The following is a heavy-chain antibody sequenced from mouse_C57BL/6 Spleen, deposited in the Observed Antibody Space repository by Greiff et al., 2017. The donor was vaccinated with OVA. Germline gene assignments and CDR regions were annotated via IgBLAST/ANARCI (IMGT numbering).Heavy chain of an antibody. J-gene: IGHJ2*01. CDR1: GYSITSGYY. CDR2: ISYDGSN. CDR3: ARAAQALDY. V-gene: IGHV3-6*01. D-gene: IGHD3-2*02. Sequence: EVQLQESGPGLVKPSQSLSLTCSVTGYSITSGYYWNWIRQFPGNKLEWMGYISYDGSNNYNPSLKNRVTITRDTSKNHFFLKLNSVTTEDTATYYCARAAQALDYWGQGTTLTVSS.